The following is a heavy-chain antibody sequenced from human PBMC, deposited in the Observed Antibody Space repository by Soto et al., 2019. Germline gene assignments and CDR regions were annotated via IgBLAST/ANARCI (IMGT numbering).Heavy chain of an antibody. J-gene: IGHJ4*02. CDR1: GYTFTSYD. V-gene: IGHV1-8*01. CDR3: AREFESSGWLVY. D-gene: IGHD6-19*01. CDR2: MNPNSGNT. Sequence: GVPVKVSCKASGYTFTSYDINWVRQATGQGLEWMGWMNPNSGNTVYAQKFQGRVTMTRNTFMRTAYMEMGSLRSEHSAVYYCAREFESSGWLVYGGQGTLVTVSS.